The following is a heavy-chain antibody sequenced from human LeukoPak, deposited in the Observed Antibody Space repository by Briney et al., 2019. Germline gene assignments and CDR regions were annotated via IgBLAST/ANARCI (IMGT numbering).Heavy chain of an antibody. CDR1: GYTFTSYD. V-gene: IGHV1-2*02. CDR2: MNPNSGGT. Sequence: VASVKVSCKASGYTFTSYDINWVRQATGQGLEWMGWMNPNSGGTNYAQKFQGRVTMTRDTSISTAYMELSRLRSDDTAVYYCARVVVMTNWFDPWGQGTLVTVSS. J-gene: IGHJ5*02. CDR3: ARVVVMTNWFDP. D-gene: IGHD3-22*01.